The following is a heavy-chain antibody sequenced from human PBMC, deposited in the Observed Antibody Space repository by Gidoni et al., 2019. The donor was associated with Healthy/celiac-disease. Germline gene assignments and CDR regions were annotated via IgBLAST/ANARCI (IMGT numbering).Heavy chain of an antibody. CDR1: GGSISSYY. J-gene: IGHJ6*02. Sequence: QVQLQESGPGLVKPSETLSLTCTVSGGSISSYYWSWIRQPPGKGLEWIGYIYYSGSTNYNPSLKSRVTISVDTSKNQFSLKLSSVTAADTAVYYCARVYWKWGYYYGMDVWGQGTTVTVSS. V-gene: IGHV4-59*01. CDR3: ARVYWKWGYYYGMDV. CDR2: IYYSGST. D-gene: IGHD1-1*01.